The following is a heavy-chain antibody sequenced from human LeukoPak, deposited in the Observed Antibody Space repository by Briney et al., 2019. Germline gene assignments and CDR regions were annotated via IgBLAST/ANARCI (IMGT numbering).Heavy chain of an antibody. CDR3: ARQGGDYINGGYFYYYYYMDV. V-gene: IGHV4-39*01. J-gene: IGHJ6*03. D-gene: IGHD4-11*01. CDR2: IYYSGST. Sequence: PSETLSLTCTVSGGSISSSDYSWGSFRQPPGKGLEWIGSIYYSGSTYYNPPLKSRVTISIDTSKNQFSLKLTSVTAADTAVYYCARQGGDYINGGYFYYYYYMDVWGKGTTVTVSS. CDR1: GGSISSSDYS.